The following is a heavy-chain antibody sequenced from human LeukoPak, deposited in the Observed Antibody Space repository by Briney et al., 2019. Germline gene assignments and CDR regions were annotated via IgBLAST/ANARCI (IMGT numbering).Heavy chain of an antibody. CDR3: ARGVNSGYFDY. CDR1: GGSISSCGYS. CDR2: IYYSGST. D-gene: IGHD1-26*01. V-gene: IGHV4-30-4*07. J-gene: IGHJ4*02. Sequence: SETLSLTCAVSGGSISSCGYSWSWIRQPPGKGLEWIGYIYYSGSTYYNPSLKSRVTISVDTSKNQFSLKLSSVTAADTAVYYCARGVNSGYFDYCGQGTLVTVSS.